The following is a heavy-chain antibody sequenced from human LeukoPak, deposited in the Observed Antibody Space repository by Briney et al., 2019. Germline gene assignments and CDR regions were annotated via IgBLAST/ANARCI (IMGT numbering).Heavy chain of an antibody. V-gene: IGHV1-46*01. D-gene: IGHD3-9*01. Sequence: PVASVKVSCKASGYTFTNYYMHWVRQAPGQGLEWMGIINPSSGSTSYAQKFQGRVTMTRDTSTSTVYLELSRLRSEDTAVYYCARDHYDILTGYDALFDYWGQGTLVTVSS. CDR2: INPSSGST. J-gene: IGHJ4*02. CDR1: GYTFTNYY. CDR3: ARDHYDILTGYDALFDY.